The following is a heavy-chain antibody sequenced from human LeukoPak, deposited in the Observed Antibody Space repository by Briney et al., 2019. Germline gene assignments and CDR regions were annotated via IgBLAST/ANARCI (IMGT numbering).Heavy chain of an antibody. V-gene: IGHV1-69*05. CDR3: ARGKEYQLPSPYYYYYYMDV. Sequence: SVKVSCKASGYTFTSYAISWVRQAPGQGLEWMGGIIPIFGTANYAQKFQGRVTITTDESTSTAYMELSSLRSEDTAVYYCARGKEYQLPSPYYYYYYMDVWGKGTTVTVSS. J-gene: IGHJ6*03. CDR1: GYTFTSYA. D-gene: IGHD2-2*01. CDR2: IIPIFGTA.